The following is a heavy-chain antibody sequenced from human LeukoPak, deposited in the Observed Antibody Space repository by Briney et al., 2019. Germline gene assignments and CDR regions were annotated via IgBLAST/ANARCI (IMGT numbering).Heavy chain of an antibody. D-gene: IGHD6-19*01. V-gene: IGHV3-30*02. CDR1: GFTFSNYG. Sequence: PGGSLRLSCAASGFTFSNYGMHWVRQAPGKGLEWVAFIRYDGSNKYYADSVKGRFTISRDNSKNTLYLQMNSLRAEDTAVYYCAEADSIYSRDDSPFEYWGQGTLVTVSS. CDR3: AEADSIYSRDDSPFEY. J-gene: IGHJ4*02. CDR2: IRYDGSNK.